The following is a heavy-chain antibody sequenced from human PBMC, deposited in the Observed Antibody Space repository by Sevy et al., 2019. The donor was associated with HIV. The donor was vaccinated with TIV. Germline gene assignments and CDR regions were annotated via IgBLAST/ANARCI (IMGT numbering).Heavy chain of an antibody. V-gene: IGHV4-39*01. CDR3: ATPRGSDWYEGTGGYFDL. Sequence: SEILSLTCTVSGGSISRSSYYWGWIRQPPGKGLEWIGSIYSTGSTSYNPSLKSRVTLSADTSKNQFSLKLDSVSAADTAVYYCATPRGSDWYEGTGGYFDLWGRGALVTVSS. J-gene: IGHJ2*01. CDR2: IYSTGST. D-gene: IGHD6-19*01. CDR1: GGSISRSSYY.